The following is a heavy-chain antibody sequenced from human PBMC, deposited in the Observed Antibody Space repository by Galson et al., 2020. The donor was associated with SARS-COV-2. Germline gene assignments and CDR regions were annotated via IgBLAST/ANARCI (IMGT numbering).Heavy chain of an antibody. CDR1: GGSISSSNW. CDR3: AKIATAGNGMDV. J-gene: IGHJ6*02. V-gene: IGHV4-4*02. CDR2: IFHSGNT. Sequence: SETLSLTCAVSGGSISSSNWWSRVRQPPGKRLEWLGAIFHSGNTNYSPSLKSRVTISLDTSKNQFSLKLSSVTAADTAVYYCAKIATAGNGMDVWGQGTTATVSS. D-gene: IGHD6-13*01.